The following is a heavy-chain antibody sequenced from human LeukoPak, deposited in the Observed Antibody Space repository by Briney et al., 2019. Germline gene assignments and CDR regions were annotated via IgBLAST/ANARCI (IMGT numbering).Heavy chain of an antibody. Sequence: PSDTLSLTCTVSGGSISSGDYYWSWIRQRPGKGLEWIGYIYYSGSTYYNPSLKSRVTISVDTSKNQFSLKLSSVTAADTAVYYCARDGMVGATKYYYYMDVWGKGTTVTVSS. J-gene: IGHJ6*03. CDR2: IYYSGST. D-gene: IGHD1-26*01. V-gene: IGHV4-30-4*02. CDR1: GGSISSGDYY. CDR3: ARDGMVGATKYYYYMDV.